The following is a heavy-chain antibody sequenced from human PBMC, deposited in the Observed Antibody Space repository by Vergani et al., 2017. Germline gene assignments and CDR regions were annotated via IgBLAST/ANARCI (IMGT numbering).Heavy chain of an antibody. D-gene: IGHD2-2*01. CDR1: GGTFSSYA. CDR3: ARDLGRYSSSWYFDL. V-gene: IGHV1-69*06. CDR2: IIPIFGTA. J-gene: IGHJ2*01. Sequence: QVQLVQSGAEVKKPGSSVKVSCKASGGTFSSYAISWVRQAPGQGLEWMGGIIPIFGTANYAQKFQGRVTMTTDTSTTTAYMELRSLRSDDTAVYYCARDLGRYSSSWYFDLWGRGTLVTVSS.